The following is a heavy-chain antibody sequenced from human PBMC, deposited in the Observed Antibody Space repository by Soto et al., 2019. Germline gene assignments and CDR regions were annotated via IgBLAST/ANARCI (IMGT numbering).Heavy chain of an antibody. CDR3: ATGIVVVVAATRRGGFDY. Sequence: GGSLRLSCAASGFTFSSYAMSWVRQAPGKGLEWVSAISGSGGSTYYADSVKGRFTISRDNSKNTLYLQMNSLRAEDTAVYYCATGIVVVVAATRRGGFDYWGQGTLVTVSS. CDR1: GFTFSSYA. CDR2: ISGSGGST. D-gene: IGHD2-15*01. V-gene: IGHV3-23*01. J-gene: IGHJ4*02.